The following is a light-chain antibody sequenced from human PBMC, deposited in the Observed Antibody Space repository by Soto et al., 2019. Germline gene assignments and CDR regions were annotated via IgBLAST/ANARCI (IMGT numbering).Light chain of an antibody. CDR1: SSDIGGYNY. Sequence: QSVLTQPASVSGSPGQSITISCTGTSSDIGGYNYVSWYQHHPGTAPKLIIYEVSDRPSGVSIRFSASKSGNTASLTISGLQAEDEADYYCCSYTTSSTWVLGGGTKLTVL. CDR2: EVS. V-gene: IGLV2-14*01. CDR3: CSYTTSSTWV. J-gene: IGLJ3*02.